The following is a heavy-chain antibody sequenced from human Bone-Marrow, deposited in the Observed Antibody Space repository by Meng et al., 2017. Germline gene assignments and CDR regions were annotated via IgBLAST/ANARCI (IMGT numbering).Heavy chain of an antibody. D-gene: IGHD3-10*01. V-gene: IGHV3-74*01. CDR1: GFTFSSYW. CDR3: ARDLGVDGSEMDDAFDI. J-gene: IGHJ3*02. Sequence: GESLKISCAASGFTFSSYWMHWVRQAPGKGLVWVSRINSDGSSTSYADSVKGRFTISRDNAKNTLYLQMNSLRAEDTAVYYCARDLGVDGSEMDDAFDIWGQGTMVTFSS. CDR2: INSDGSST.